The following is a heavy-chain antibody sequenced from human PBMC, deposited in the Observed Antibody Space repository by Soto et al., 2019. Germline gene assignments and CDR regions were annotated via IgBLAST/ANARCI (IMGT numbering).Heavy chain of an antibody. D-gene: IGHD2-2*02. CDR3: ASGCSSTSCYSFDY. Sequence: QVQLQQWGAGLLKPSETLSLTCAVYGGSFSGYYWSWIRQPPGKGLEWIGEINHSGSINYNPSLKSRVHISVDTSKNQFSLKLSAVTAADTAVYYCASGCSSTSCYSFDYWGQGTLVTVSS. CDR2: INHSGSI. J-gene: IGHJ4*02. V-gene: IGHV4-34*01. CDR1: GGSFSGYY.